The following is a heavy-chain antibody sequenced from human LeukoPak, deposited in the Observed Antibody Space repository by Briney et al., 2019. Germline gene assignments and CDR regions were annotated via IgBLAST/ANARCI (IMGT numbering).Heavy chain of an antibody. J-gene: IGHJ6*02. Sequence: ASVKVSCKASGYTFTSYGISWVRQAPGQGLEWMGWISAYNGNTNYAQKLQGRVTVTTDTSTSTAYMELRSLRSDDTAVYYCARVGSRYYDFWSGSSPLYYYYGMDVWGQGTTVTVSS. D-gene: IGHD3-3*01. CDR1: GYTFTSYG. V-gene: IGHV1-18*01. CDR2: ISAYNGNT. CDR3: ARVGSRYYDFWSGSSPLYYYYGMDV.